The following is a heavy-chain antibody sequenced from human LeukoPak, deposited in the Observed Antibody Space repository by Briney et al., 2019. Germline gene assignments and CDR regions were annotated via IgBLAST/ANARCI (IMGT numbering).Heavy chain of an antibody. CDR1: GLTFSTSG. J-gene: IGHJ4*02. CDR2: IGPTGSGR. V-gene: IGHV3-21*06. CDR3: ATETNGRHYDY. Sequence: GGSLRLSCTASGLTFSTSGFNWVRQAPGKGLEWVASIGPTGSGRHHADSIKGRFTISRDNANNFLYLQMNSLRAEDTAVYYCATETNGRHYDYWGQGTLLTVSS. D-gene: IGHD1-14*01.